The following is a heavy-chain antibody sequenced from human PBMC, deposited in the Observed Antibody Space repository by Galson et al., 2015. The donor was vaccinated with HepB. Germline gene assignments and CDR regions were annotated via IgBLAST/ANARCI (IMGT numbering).Heavy chain of an antibody. D-gene: IGHD3-10*01. CDR1: GYTFTSYG. Sequence: SVKVSCKASGYTFTSYGISWVRQAPGQELEWMGWISAYNGNTNYAQKLQGRVTMTTDTSTSTAYMELRSLRSDDTAVYYCAREGGFGELFPYYYGMDVWGQGTTVTVSS. CDR2: ISAYNGNT. J-gene: IGHJ6*02. V-gene: IGHV1-18*04. CDR3: AREGGFGELFPYYYGMDV.